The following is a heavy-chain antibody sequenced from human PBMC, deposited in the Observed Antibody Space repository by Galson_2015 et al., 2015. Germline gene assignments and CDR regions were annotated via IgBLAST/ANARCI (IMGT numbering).Heavy chain of an antibody. V-gene: IGHV1-3*01. Sequence: SVKVSCKASGYTFSSYAIHWVRQVPGQRPEWMGWINAGNGNTKYSQKFQGRVTITRDTSASTAYMELSSLRSEDTAVYYCARSFDNSNYYNWFDPWGQGILVTVSS. J-gene: IGHJ5*02. CDR3: ARSFDNSNYYNWFDP. CDR2: INAGNGNT. D-gene: IGHD2/OR15-2a*01. CDR1: GYTFSSYA.